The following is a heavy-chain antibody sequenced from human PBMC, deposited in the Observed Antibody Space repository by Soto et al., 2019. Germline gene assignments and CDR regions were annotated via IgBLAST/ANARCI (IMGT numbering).Heavy chain of an antibody. CDR2: IVVGSGNT. D-gene: IGHD3-9*01. CDR3: AALSSAFDY. Sequence: QMQLVQSGPEVKKPGTSVKVSCKASGFTFTSSAVQWVRQARGQRLEWIGWIVVGSGNTNYAQKFXXSXTXXRAMSTSTAYMELSSLRSEATAVYYCAALSSAFDYWGQGTLVTVSS. V-gene: IGHV1-58*01. J-gene: IGHJ4*02. CDR1: GFTFTSSA.